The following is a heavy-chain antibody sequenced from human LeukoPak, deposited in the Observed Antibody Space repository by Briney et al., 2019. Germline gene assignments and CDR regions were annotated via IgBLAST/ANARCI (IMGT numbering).Heavy chain of an antibody. CDR3: AKDFSFAATSYYFDF. D-gene: IGHD2-15*01. CDR1: GLTLDVYS. V-gene: IGHV3-9*01. Sequence: GSSVRLSCAVSGLTLDVYSMHCVRQAPGGGLEWLSCNDWNRGSIRYADSVDSGYTISRDNAQNSLYLQMNSLRDDDTAFYYCAKDFSFAATSYYFDFWGRGTLVTVSS. CDR2: NDWNRGSI. J-gene: IGHJ4*02.